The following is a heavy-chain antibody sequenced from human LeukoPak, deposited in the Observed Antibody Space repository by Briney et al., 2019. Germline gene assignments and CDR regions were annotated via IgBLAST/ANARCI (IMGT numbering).Heavy chain of an antibody. Sequence: PSETLSLTCTVSGASISSYYWSWIRQPPGKGLEWIGEIYYSGSTNYNPSLKSRATISVGTSKKQFSLKLSSVTAADTAGYYCAPLGYCCAGSCWGQRTMVTVSS. J-gene: IGHJ3*01. V-gene: IGHV4-59*12. CDR2: IYYSGST. CDR1: GASISSYY. D-gene: IGHD2-15*01. CDR3: APLGYCCAGSC.